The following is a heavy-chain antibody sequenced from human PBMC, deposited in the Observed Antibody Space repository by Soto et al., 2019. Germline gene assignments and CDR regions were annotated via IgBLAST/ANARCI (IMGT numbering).Heavy chain of an antibody. J-gene: IGHJ4*02. CDR2: IYYSGST. CDR1: GGSISSYY. Sequence: SETLSLTCTVSGGSISSYYWSWIRQPPGKGLEWIGHIYYSGSTNYNPSLKSRVTISVDTSKNQFSLKLSSVTAADTAVYYCARAETTIFGVVIPHFDYWGQGTLVTVSS. V-gene: IGHV4-59*01. CDR3: ARAETTIFGVVIPHFDY. D-gene: IGHD3-3*01.